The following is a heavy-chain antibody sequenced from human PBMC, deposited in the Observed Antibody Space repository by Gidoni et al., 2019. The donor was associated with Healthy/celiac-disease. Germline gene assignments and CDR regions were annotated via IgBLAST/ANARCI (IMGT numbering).Heavy chain of an antibody. V-gene: IGHV3-23*01. CDR2: ISGSGGST. Sequence: EVQLLESGGGLVQPGGSLRLSCAASGFTFSSYAMSWVRQAPGKGLEWVSAISGSGGSTYYADSVKGRFTISRDNSKNTLYLQMNSLRAEDTAVYYCGSAGGGKYYYYYMDVWGKGTTVTVSS. CDR1: GFTFSSYA. J-gene: IGHJ6*03. CDR3: GSAGGGKYYYYYMDV. D-gene: IGHD3-16*01.